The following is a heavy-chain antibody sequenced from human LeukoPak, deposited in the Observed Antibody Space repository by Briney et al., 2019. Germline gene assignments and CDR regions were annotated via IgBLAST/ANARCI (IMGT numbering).Heavy chain of an antibody. CDR3: AKPSYCGGDCYGSAFDY. CDR1: GFTFSSYG. CDR2: ISYDGSNK. J-gene: IGHJ4*02. D-gene: IGHD2-21*02. Sequence: PGGSLRLSCAASGFTFSSYGMHWVRQAPGKGLEWVAVISYDGSNKYYADSVKGRFTISRDNSKNTLYLQMNSLRAEDTAVYYCAKPSYCGGDCYGSAFDYWGQGTLVTVSS. V-gene: IGHV3-30*18.